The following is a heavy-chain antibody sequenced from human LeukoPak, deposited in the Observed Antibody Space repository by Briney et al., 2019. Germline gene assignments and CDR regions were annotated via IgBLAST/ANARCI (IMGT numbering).Heavy chain of an antibody. CDR2: MNPNSGNT. CDR1: GYTFTSYD. Sequence: GASVKVSCQASGYTFTSYDINWVRQATGQGLEWMGWMNPNSGNTGYAQKFQGRVTMTRNTSISPAYMELSSLRSEDTAVYYCARGRGMKADLWFGELYPWGQGTLVTLSS. CDR3: ARGRGMKADLWFGELYP. V-gene: IGHV1-8*01. J-gene: IGHJ5*02. D-gene: IGHD3-10*01.